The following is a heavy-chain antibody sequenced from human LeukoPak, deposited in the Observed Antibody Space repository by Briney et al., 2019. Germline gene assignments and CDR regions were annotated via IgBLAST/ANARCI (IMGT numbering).Heavy chain of an antibody. CDR2: IRYDGSNK. Sequence: TGGSLRLSCAASGFTFSSYGMHWVRQAPGKGLEWVAFIRYDGSNKYYADSVKGRFTISRDNSKNTLYLQMNSLRAEDTAVYYCAKYWLVLPTDLEWSYFDYWGQGTLVTVSS. J-gene: IGHJ4*02. D-gene: IGHD6-19*01. V-gene: IGHV3-30*02. CDR3: AKYWLVLPTDLEWSYFDY. CDR1: GFTFSSYG.